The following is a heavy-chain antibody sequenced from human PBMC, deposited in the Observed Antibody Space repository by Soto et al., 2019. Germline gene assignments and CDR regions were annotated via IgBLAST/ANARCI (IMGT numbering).Heavy chain of an antibody. D-gene: IGHD3-3*01. CDR3: ATRITVFGLLIPPFDP. Sequence: SETLSLTCAVYGGSVNGYYWNWIRQPPGKGLEWIGEINHTGGTHYNPSLKGRVTMSVDTSKNQFSLRLSSVTAADTAIYYCATRITVFGLLIPPFDPWGQGTQVNVSS. J-gene: IGHJ5*02. V-gene: IGHV4-34*01. CDR1: GGSVNGYY. CDR2: INHTGGT.